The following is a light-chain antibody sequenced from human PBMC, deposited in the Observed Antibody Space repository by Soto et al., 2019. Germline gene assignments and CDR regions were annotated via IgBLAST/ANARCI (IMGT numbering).Light chain of an antibody. CDR1: QTISSW. CDR2: KAS. J-gene: IGKJ1*01. Sequence: DIQMTQSPSTLSGSVGDRVTITCRASQTISSWLAWYQQKPGKAPKLLIYKASTLKGGVPSRFSGSGSGTEFTLTISSLLPDDFATYYCQHYNNYSEAFGQGTKVDIK. V-gene: IGKV1-5*03. CDR3: QHYNNYSEA.